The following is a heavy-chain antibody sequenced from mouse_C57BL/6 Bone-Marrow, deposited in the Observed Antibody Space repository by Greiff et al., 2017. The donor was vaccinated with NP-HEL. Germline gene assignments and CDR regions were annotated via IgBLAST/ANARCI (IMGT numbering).Heavy chain of an antibody. CDR2: IYPGSGST. V-gene: IGHV1-55*01. CDR1: GYTFTSYW. Sequence: QVQLQQPGAELVKPGASVKMSCKASGYTFTSYWITWGKQRPGQGLEWIGDIYPGSGSTNYNEKFKSKATLTVDTSSSTAYMQLSSLTSEDSAVYYCARGRAKGYGGFAYWGQGTLVTVSA. J-gene: IGHJ3*01. CDR3: ARGRAKGYGGFAY. D-gene: IGHD2-2*01.